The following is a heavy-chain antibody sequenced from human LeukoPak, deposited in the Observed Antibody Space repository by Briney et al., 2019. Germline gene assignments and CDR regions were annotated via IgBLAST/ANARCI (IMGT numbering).Heavy chain of an antibody. J-gene: IGHJ4*02. CDR3: ATITLGYCSGGSCYSDDY. Sequence: GASVKVSCKASGYTFTSYDINWVRQATGQGLEWMGWMNPNSGNTGYAQKFQGRVTMTRNTSISTAYMELSSLRSEDTAVYYCATITLGYCSGGSCYSDDYWGQGTLVTVSS. CDR1: GYTFTSYD. V-gene: IGHV1-8*01. CDR2: MNPNSGNT. D-gene: IGHD2-15*01.